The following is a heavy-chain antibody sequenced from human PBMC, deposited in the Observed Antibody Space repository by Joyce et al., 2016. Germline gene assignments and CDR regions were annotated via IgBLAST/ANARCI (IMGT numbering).Heavy chain of an antibody. CDR1: GASVNSGGSYS. CDR3: ARSKYYDSSGYYFDN. CDR2: IYHSGNI. V-gene: IGHV4-30-2*01. J-gene: IGHJ4*02. D-gene: IGHD3-22*01. Sequence: QLQLQESGSGLVQPSQTLSLTCAVSGASVNSGGSYSWSWIRQPPGKGLDWIGYIYHSGNIYYNPALKSRVTISSDTSKDQFSLNLKSVTAAETAVYYCARSKYYDSSGYYFDNWGQGTLVTVSS.